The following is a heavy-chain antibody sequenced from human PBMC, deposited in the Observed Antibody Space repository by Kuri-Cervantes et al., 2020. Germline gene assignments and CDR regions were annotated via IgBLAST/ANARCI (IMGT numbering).Heavy chain of an antibody. CDR1: GYTFTSYG. CDR3: ARGAAAVAGTFLRGRAKRYYFDY. J-gene: IGHJ4*02. D-gene: IGHD6-19*01. V-gene: IGHV1-18*01. CDR2: ISAYNGNK. Sequence: ASVKVSCKASGYTFTSYGISWVRQAPGQGLEWMGWISAYNGNKNYAQKPQGRVTMTRNTPISTAYMELSSLRSEDTAVYYCARGAAAVAGTFLRGRAKRYYFDYWGQGTLVTVSS.